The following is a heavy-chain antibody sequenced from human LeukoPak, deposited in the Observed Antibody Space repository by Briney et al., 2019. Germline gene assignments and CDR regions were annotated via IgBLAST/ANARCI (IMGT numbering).Heavy chain of an antibody. Sequence: SETLSLTCTVSGGSVSTYYWSWIRQPPGKGLEWIGYFYYSGSTNYNPSLKSRVTMSVDTSKNQFSLKLSSVTAADTAVYYCAGRPYYSDSSACDYWGQGTLVTVSS. CDR3: AGRPYYSDSSACDY. D-gene: IGHD3-22*01. J-gene: IGHJ4*02. V-gene: IGHV4-59*02. CDR2: FYYSGST. CDR1: GGSVSTYY.